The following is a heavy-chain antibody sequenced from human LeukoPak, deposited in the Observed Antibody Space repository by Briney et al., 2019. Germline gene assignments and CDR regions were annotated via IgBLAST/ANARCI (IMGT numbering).Heavy chain of an antibody. V-gene: IGHV4-59*01. Sequence: PSETLSLTCTVSGGSISSYYWSWIRQPPGKGLEWIGYIYYSGSTNYNPSLKSRVTISVDTSKNQFSLKLSSVTAADTAVYYCARAGIAVPLGFDPWGQGALVTVSS. J-gene: IGHJ5*02. CDR2: IYYSGST. CDR1: GGSISSYY. D-gene: IGHD6-19*01. CDR3: ARAGIAVPLGFDP.